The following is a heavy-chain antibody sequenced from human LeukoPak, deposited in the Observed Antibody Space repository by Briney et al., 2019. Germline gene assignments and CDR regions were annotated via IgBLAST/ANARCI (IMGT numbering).Heavy chain of an antibody. CDR1: GFTFNRYW. D-gene: IGHD5-12*01. Sequence: GGSLRLSCAASGFTFNRYWMSWVRQAPGKGLEWVSNIKQDGSEKYYVDSVKGRFTISRDNAKNSLYLQMNILRPEDTAVYYCARVEASGYDYGAFDYWGQGTLVTVSS. J-gene: IGHJ4*02. V-gene: IGHV3-7*01. CDR2: IKQDGSEK. CDR3: ARVEASGYDYGAFDY.